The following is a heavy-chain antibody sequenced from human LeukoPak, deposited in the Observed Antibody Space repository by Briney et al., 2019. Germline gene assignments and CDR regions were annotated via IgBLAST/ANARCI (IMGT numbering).Heavy chain of an antibody. CDR1: GGSISSSSHN. CDR3: ARHDRIIASPLV. V-gene: IGHV4-39*01. D-gene: IGHD6-13*01. CDR2: TYYSGTT. Sequence: SETLSLTCIVSGGSISSSSHNWGWIRQPPGKGLEWIESTYYSGTTYYNPSLKSRLTISVDTSKNQFSLKLSSVTAVDTAVYYCARHDRIIASPLVWGQGILVTVSS. J-gene: IGHJ4*02.